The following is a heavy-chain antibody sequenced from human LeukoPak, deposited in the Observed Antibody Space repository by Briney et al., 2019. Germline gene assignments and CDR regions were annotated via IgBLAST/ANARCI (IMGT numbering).Heavy chain of an antibody. D-gene: IGHD2-2*01. CDR2: IIPMLGIA. J-gene: IGHJ6*03. CDR3: ARVGCSSVSCYYYHMDV. CDR1: GYTFTSYG. V-gene: IGHV1-69*10. Sequence: ASVKVSCKASGYTFTSYGISWVRQAPGQGLEWMGWIIPMLGIANYARKFQGRVTITADRSTSTAYMDVSSLRSEDTAVYYCARVGCSSVSCYYYHMDVWGKGTTVTVSS.